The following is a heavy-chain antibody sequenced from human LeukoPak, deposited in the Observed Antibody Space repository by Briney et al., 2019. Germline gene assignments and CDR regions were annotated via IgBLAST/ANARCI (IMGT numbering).Heavy chain of an antibody. CDR1: GGSVSSGSYY. V-gene: IGHV4-61*01. D-gene: IGHD1-26*01. J-gene: IGHJ5*02. Sequence: SETLSLTCTVSGGSVSSGSYYWSWIRQPPGKGLEWIGYIYYSGSTNYNPSLKSRVTISVDTSKNQFSLKLTSVTAADTAVYYCARKVGAKWFDPWGQGTLVTVSS. CDR3: ARKVGAKWFDP. CDR2: IYYSGST.